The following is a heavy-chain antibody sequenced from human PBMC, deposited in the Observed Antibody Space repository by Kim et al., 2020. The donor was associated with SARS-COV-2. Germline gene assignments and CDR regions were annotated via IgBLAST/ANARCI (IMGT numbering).Heavy chain of an antibody. V-gene: IGHV3-43*02. CDR1: GFTFDDYA. D-gene: IGHD4-17*01. J-gene: IGHJ6*02. CDR2: ISGDGGST. CDR3: AKDMSGDYYYYGMDV. Sequence: GSLRLSCAASGFTFDDYAMHWVRQAPGKGLEWVSLISGDGGSTYYADSVKGRFTISRDNSKNSLYLQMNSLRTEDTALYYCAKDMSGDYYYYGMDVWGQGTTVTVSS.